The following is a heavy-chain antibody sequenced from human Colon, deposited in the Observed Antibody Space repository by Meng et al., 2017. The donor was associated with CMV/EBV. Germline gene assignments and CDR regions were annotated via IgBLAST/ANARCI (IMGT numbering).Heavy chain of an antibody. CDR3: ASPPGGYDAYDL. V-gene: IGHV5-51*01. J-gene: IGHJ3*01. CDR1: GYYFTNFW. D-gene: IGHD3-10*01. Sequence: KVSCKGSGYYFTNFWIGWVRQMPGKGLEWMGIIYPGDSDTRYSPSFQGQVTISADKSISTAYLQWSSLKASDTAMYYCASPPGGYDAYDLWGQGTMVTVSS. CDR2: IYPGDSDT.